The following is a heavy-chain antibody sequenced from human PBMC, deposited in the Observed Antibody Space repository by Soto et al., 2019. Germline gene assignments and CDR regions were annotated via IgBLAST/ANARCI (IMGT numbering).Heavy chain of an antibody. Sequence: SETLALGCTVSGGSITSSSHFWVWVRQPPGKVLEWIGTIYFTGNTYYTPSLKSRLTMSIDTSKNEFSLRLNSVTAADTAVYYCAGQTFTIAAASYGRSNWFDPWGPGTLVTVSS. D-gene: IGHD6-25*01. J-gene: IGHJ5*02. V-gene: IGHV4-39*01. CDR1: GGSITSSSHF. CDR2: IYFTGNT. CDR3: AGQTFTIAAASYGRSNWFDP.